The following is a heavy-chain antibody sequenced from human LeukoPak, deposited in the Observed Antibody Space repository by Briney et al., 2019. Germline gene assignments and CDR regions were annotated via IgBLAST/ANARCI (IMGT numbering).Heavy chain of an antibody. CDR3: GRKWFGDLLGWFDP. V-gene: IGHV4-39*01. CDR1: GGSISSSSYY. J-gene: IGHJ5*02. D-gene: IGHD3-10*01. CDR2: IYYSGST. Sequence: SDTLSLTCTVSGGSISSSSYYWGWIRQPPGKGLEWIGCIYYSGSTYYNPSLKSRVTISVDTSKNQFSLMLSSVTAADTAVYYCGRKWFGDLLGWFDPWGQGTLVTVSS.